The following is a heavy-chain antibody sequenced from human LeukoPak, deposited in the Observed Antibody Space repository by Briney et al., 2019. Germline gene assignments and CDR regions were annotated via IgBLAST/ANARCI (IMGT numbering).Heavy chain of an antibody. CDR3: ASDYAGKSDY. CDR2: ISSSSTTI. Sequence: GGSLRLSCAVSGITFRSYGMNWVRQAPGKGPEWISYISSSSTTIYYADSVRGRFTISRDNGKSLLYLQMNSLRAEDAAVYYCASDYAGKSDYWGRGTLVTVSS. CDR1: GITFRSYG. J-gene: IGHJ4*02. D-gene: IGHD4-23*01. V-gene: IGHV3-48*01.